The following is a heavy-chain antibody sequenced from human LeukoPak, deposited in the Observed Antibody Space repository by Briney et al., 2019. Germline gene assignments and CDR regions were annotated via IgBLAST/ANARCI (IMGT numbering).Heavy chain of an antibody. Sequence: GESLKISCKGSGYSFTSYWIGWVRQMPGKGLEWMGIAYPGDSDTRYSPSFQGQVTISADKSISTAYPQWSSLKASDTAMYYCARGYYDSSGYYYLYFDYWGQGTLVTVSS. D-gene: IGHD3-22*01. CDR2: AYPGDSDT. CDR1: GYSFTSYW. CDR3: ARGYYDSSGYYYLYFDY. J-gene: IGHJ4*02. V-gene: IGHV5-51*01.